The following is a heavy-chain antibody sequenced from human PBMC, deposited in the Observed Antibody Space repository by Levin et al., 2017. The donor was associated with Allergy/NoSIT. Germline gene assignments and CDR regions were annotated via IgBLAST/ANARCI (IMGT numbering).Heavy chain of an antibody. V-gene: IGHV1-69*04. CDR3: ARDLTYYDFWSGYGENWFDP. CDR2: IIPILGIA. J-gene: IGHJ5*02. Sequence: SVKVSCKASGGTFSSYAISWVRQAPGQGLEWMGRIIPILGIANYAQKFQGRVTITADKSTSTAYMELSSLRSEDTAVYYCARDLTYYDFWSGYGENWFDPWGQGTLVTVSS. D-gene: IGHD3-3*01. CDR1: GGTFSSYA.